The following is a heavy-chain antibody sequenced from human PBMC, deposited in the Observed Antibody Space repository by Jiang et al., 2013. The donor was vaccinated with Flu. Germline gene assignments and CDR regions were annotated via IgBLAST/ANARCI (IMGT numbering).Heavy chain of an antibody. D-gene: IGHD2-15*01. Sequence: GAEVKKPGASVKVSCKASGYTFSSYYMHWVRQAPGQGLEWVGIINPSSGRSIYAQMFQDRITMSRDTSTSTVYMQLSSLRSEDTAVYYCARAGYCSAVSCYSSAFDHWGQGTMVTVSS. V-gene: IGHV1-46*03. J-gene: IGHJ3*01. CDR1: GYTFSSYY. CDR2: INPSSGRS. CDR3: ARAGYCSAVSCYSSAFDH.